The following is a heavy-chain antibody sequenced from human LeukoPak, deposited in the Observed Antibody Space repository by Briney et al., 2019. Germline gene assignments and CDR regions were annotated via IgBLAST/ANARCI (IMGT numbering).Heavy chain of an antibody. D-gene: IGHD3-10*01. V-gene: IGHV3-21*01. CDR1: GFTFSSYN. J-gene: IGHJ6*04. CDR3: ARLCYYGSGGV. Sequence: PGGSLRLSCAASGFTFSSYNMNWVRKSPGEGLVGVSSINSSSSYIYYADSVKCRFTISRDNAKNSLYLKMNSLRAEDTAVYYCARLCYYGSGGVWGKGTTVTVSS. CDR2: INSSSSYI.